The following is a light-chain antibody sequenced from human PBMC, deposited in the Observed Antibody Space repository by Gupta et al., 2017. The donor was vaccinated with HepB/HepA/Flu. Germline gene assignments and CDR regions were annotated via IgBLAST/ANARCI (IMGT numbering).Light chain of an antibody. CDR1: QSILYSSNNKNY. CDR2: WAS. Sequence: DLVMPQSPDPVPGSLGGRAHINCKSSQSILYSSNNKNYLAWYQQKPGQPPKPLIYWASSRESGVPDRFSGSGSGTDFTLTITSLQAEDVAIYYCQQYYSTPRTFGQGTKVEIK. V-gene: IGKV4-1*01. CDR3: QQYYSTPRT. J-gene: IGKJ1*01.